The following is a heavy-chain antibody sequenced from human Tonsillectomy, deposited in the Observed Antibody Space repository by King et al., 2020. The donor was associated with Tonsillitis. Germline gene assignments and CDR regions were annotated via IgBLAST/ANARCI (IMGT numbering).Heavy chain of an antibody. CDR2: ISGGGDTI. V-gene: IGHV3-48*01. CDR1: GFTFSDYA. D-gene: IGHD2-21*01. Sequence: VQLVESGGKLVQPGESLRLSCAASGFTFSDYAMNWVRLAPGKGLEWVSYISGGGDTIYYADSVRGRFTISRDNAKNSLYLQMNSLRAEDTAVYYCASALALYCGGDCYSFSYWGQGTLVTVSS. CDR3: ASALALYCGGDCYSFSY. J-gene: IGHJ4*02.